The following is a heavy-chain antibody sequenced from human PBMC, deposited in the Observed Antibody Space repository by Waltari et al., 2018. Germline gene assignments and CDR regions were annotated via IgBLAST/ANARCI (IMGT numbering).Heavy chain of an antibody. Sequence: QVQLQESGPGLVKPSETLSLTCSVSGDSIPTSSSYWGWIRQTPGKGLDWIATIYSDGDSYYNPSLKNRVTISFDTSKNQFSLKVTSVTAADTAVFYCVRQAQDEYHYYYMDAWGKGTTVIVSS. CDR1: GDSIPTSSSY. J-gene: IGHJ6*03. CDR3: VRQAQDEYHYYYMDA. CDR2: IYSDGDS. D-gene: IGHD2-15*01. V-gene: IGHV4-39*01.